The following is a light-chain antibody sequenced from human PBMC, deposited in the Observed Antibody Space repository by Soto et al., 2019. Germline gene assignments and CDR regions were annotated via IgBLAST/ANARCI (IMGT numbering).Light chain of an antibody. CDR3: TSYTTSITYV. CDR2: DVS. J-gene: IGLJ1*01. CDR1: SSDFGDFNY. Sequence: QSVLTQPASVSGSPGQSITISCTGTSSDFGDFNYVFWYQQHPGKATKLLIYDVSNRPSGVSNRISGSKSGDTASLTISGLQAEDEADYYCTSYTTSITYVFGTGTKVTVL. V-gene: IGLV2-14*03.